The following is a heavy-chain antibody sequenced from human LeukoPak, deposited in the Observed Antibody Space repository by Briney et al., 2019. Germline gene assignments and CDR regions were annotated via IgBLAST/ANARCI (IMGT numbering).Heavy chain of an antibody. CDR1: GGSISSGDYY. J-gene: IGHJ4*02. D-gene: IGHD4-17*01. V-gene: IGHV4-30-4*08. Sequence: SETLSLTCTVSGGSISSGDYYWSWIRQPPGKGLEWIGYIYYSGSTYYNPSLKSRVTISVDTSKNQFSLKLSSVTAADTAVYYCASNYGGYGLAGIKLDYWGQGTLVTVSS. CDR2: IYYSGST. CDR3: ASNYGGYGLAGIKLDY.